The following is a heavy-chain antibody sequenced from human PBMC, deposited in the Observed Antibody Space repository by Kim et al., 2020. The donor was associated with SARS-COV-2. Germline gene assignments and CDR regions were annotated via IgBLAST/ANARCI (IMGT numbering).Heavy chain of an antibody. Sequence: GGSLRLSCAASGFTFSSYGMHWVRQAPGKGLEWVAVISYDGSNKYYADSVKGRFTISRDNSKNTLYLQMNSLRAEDTAVYYCAKDRQPYCGGDCYRYYFDYWGQGTLVTVSS. J-gene: IGHJ4*02. CDR1: GFTFSSYG. V-gene: IGHV3-30*18. D-gene: IGHD2-21*02. CDR3: AKDRQPYCGGDCYRYYFDY. CDR2: ISYDGSNK.